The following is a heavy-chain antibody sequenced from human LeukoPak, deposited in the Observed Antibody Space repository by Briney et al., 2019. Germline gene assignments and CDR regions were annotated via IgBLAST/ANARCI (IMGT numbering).Heavy chain of an antibody. D-gene: IGHD3-22*01. CDR3: ARVGDYYYDSSGYPNWFDP. CDR1: VYTFTSYG. CDR2: ISAYNGNT. V-gene: IGHV1-18*01. Sequence: ASVKVSCKASVYTFTSYGISWVRQAPGQGLEWMGWISAYNGNTNYAQKLQGRVTMTTDTSTSTAYMELRSLRSDDTAVYYCARVGDYYYDSSGYPNWFDPWGQGTLVTVSS. J-gene: IGHJ5*02.